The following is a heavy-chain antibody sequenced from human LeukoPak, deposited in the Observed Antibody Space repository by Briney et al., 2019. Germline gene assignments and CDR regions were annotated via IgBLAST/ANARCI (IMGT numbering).Heavy chain of an antibody. V-gene: IGHV3-64*04. CDR1: GFTFNRFY. J-gene: IGHJ5*02. D-gene: IGHD6-13*01. CDR2: ISSNGATT. Sequence: GSLRLSCSASGFTFNRFYLHWVRQAPGKGLEFVSHISSNGATTYYADSVKGRFTISRDNTKNTLYLQMNSLRAEDTAVYYCAQLYSSRFDPWGQGTLVTVSS. CDR3: AQLYSSRFDP.